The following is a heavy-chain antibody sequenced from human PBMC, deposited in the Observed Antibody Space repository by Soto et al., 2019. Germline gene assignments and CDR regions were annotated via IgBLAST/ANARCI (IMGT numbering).Heavy chain of an antibody. V-gene: IGHV4-39*01. D-gene: IGHD4-17*01. Sequence: QLQLQESGSGLVKPSETLSLTCIVSNGSISRRSSYWGWIRQTPGKGLEWIGSLYYLGNTYYNQSLKSRVTISIDTSKPQFSLKMNSVTAAYTAVYFCEGHDYGAKGDYFENCG. CDR3: EGHDYGAKGDYFEN. J-gene: IGHJ4*01. CDR2: LYYLGNT. CDR1: NGSISRRSSY.